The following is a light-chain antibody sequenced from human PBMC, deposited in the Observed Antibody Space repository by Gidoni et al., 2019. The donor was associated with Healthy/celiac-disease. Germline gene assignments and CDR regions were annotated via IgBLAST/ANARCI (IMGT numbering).Light chain of an antibody. CDR2: EVS. Sequence: QSALTQPDSVAGSPGQSITISCTGTSSDVGGYNYGSWYQQHPGKAPKLMIYEVSNRPSGVSNRFAGSKSGNTASLTISGLQAEDEADYYCSSYTSSSTPYVFGTGTKVTVL. J-gene: IGLJ1*01. CDR3: SSYTSSSTPYV. V-gene: IGLV2-14*01. CDR1: SSDVGGYNY.